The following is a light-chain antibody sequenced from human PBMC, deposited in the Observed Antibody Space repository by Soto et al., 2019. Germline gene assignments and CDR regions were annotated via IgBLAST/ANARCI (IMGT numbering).Light chain of an antibody. CDR3: QQSYSIPFT. V-gene: IGKV1-39*01. CDR1: QSISSY. J-gene: IGKJ2*01. CDR2: AAS. Sequence: DIQMTQSPSSLSASVGDRVTITCRASQSISSYLNWYQQKPRKAPELLIYAASSLESGVPPRFSGSGSGTDFTLTISSLQPEDFATYYCQQSYSIPFTFGQGTRLEIK.